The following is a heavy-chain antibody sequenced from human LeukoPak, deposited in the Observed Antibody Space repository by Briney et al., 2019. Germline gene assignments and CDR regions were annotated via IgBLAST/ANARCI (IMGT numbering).Heavy chain of an antibody. CDR1: GFTFSIYS. CDR3: AIMLRYYDGSGYLVQ. Sequence: QSGGSLRLSWAASGFTFSIYSIRWVRQRPGRGLEWESGIGTSGGTTSYADAVKGRFTIYRENTRNPLYMHMKSLRAEDTAVYYCAIMLRYYDGSGYLVQWGQGTLVTVSS. CDR2: IGTSGGTT. V-gene: IGHV3-23*01. D-gene: IGHD3-22*01. J-gene: IGHJ4*02.